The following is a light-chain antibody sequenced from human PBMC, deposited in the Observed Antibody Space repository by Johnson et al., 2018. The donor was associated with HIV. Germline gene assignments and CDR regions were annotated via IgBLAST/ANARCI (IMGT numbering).Light chain of an antibody. V-gene: IGLV1-51*01. CDR1: NSNIGNNY. J-gene: IGLJ1*01. CDR3: GTWDNSLSAHV. Sequence: QSVLTQPPSVSAAPGQKVTISCSGNNSNIGNNYVSWYQHLPGTAPKLLIYDNNKRPSGIPDRFSGSKSGTSATLGITGLPTGDEADYYCGTWDNSLSAHVFGTGTKVTVL. CDR2: DNN.